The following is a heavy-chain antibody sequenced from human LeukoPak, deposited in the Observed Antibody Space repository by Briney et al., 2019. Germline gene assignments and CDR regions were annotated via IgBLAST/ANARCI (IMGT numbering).Heavy chain of an antibody. CDR2: INPNSGGT. CDR1: GYTFTGYY. Sequence: GASVKVSCKASGYTFTGYYMHWVRQAPGQGLEWMGWINPNSGGTNYAQKFQGRATMTRDTSISTAYMELSRLRSDDTAVYYCARACSSTSCLRFDPWGQGTLVTVSS. D-gene: IGHD2-2*01. V-gene: IGHV1-2*02. J-gene: IGHJ5*02. CDR3: ARACSSTSCLRFDP.